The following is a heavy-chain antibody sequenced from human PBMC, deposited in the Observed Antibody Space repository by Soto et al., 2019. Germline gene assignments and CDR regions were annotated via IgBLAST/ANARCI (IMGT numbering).Heavy chain of an antibody. Sequence: SETLSLTCSVSGGSISSGYYYWSWIRQPPGKGLEWIGYMYYSGSTNYNPSLQSRVTMSVDTSKNQFSLKLRSVTAADTALYYCARQRTSVVTQAYFDSWGQGSLVTVSS. CDR2: MYYSGST. D-gene: IGHD2-21*02. V-gene: IGHV4-61*01. CDR1: GGSISSGYYY. J-gene: IGHJ4*02. CDR3: ARQRTSVVTQAYFDS.